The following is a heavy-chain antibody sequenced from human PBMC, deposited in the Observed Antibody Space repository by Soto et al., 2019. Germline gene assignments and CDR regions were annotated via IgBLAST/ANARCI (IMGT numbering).Heavy chain of an antibody. Sequence: SETLPLTCTVSGGSISSYYWSWIRQPPGKGLEWIGYIYYSGSTNYNPSLKSRVTISVDTSKNQFSLKLSSVTAADTAVYYCARLGDLGYYFDYWGQGTLVTVSS. D-gene: IGHD3-16*01. J-gene: IGHJ4*02. V-gene: IGHV4-59*08. CDR3: ARLGDLGYYFDY. CDR1: GGSISSYY. CDR2: IYYSGST.